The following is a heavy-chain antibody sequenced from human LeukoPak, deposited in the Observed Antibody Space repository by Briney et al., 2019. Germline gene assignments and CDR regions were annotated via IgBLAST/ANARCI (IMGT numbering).Heavy chain of an antibody. CDR1: GGSISSYY. J-gene: IGHJ5*02. CDR2: IYTSGST. Sequence: SETLSPTCTVSGGSISSYYWSWIRQPAGKGLEWIGRIYTSGSTNYNPSLKSRVTMSVDTSKNQFSLKLSSVTAADTAVYYCAREWAVPAAILYNWFDPWGQGTLVTVSS. V-gene: IGHV4-4*07. D-gene: IGHD2-2*01. CDR3: AREWAVPAAILYNWFDP.